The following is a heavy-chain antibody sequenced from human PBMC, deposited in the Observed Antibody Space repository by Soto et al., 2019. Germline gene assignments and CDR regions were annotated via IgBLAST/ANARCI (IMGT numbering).Heavy chain of an antibody. D-gene: IGHD6-13*01. Sequence: PGGSLRLSCATSGFTFSNYGIHWVRQAPGKGLEWVSSISSSSDYIYYADSMKGRVTTSRDNAKNSLFLDMNSLTGEDTAVYYCARARVYATGPLDFWGQGTLVIVS. CDR1: GFTFSNYG. CDR3: ARARVYATGPLDF. V-gene: IGHV3-21*06. J-gene: IGHJ4*02. CDR2: ISSSSDYI.